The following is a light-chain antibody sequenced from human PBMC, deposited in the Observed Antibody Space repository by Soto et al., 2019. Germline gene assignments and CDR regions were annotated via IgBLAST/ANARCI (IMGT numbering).Light chain of an antibody. CDR3: QQLNSYRIT. CDR1: QGISSY. CDR2: AAS. J-gene: IGKJ5*01. Sequence: DIQLTQSPSFLSASVGDRVTITCRARQGISSYLAWYQQKPGKAPKLLIYAASTLQSGVPSRFSGSGSGTEFILTISSLQPEDFATYYCQQLNSYRITFGQGTRLEIK. V-gene: IGKV1-9*01.